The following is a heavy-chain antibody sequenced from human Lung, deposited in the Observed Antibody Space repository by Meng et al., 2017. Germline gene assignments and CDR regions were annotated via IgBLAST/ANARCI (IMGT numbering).Heavy chain of an antibody. Sequence: QRVQSVADAKEPGSSMKVSCEASGYIFTNCDISWVRQAPGQGLGWMGWISVKNGEAKYTQNFQGRVTMTTDTTTSTAYMELRSLTSDDTAVYYCARYVPNGSFWYFDFWGRGTLVTVSS. D-gene: IGHD6-13*01. CDR1: GYIFTNCD. CDR2: ISVKNGEA. CDR3: ARYVPNGSFWYFDF. J-gene: IGHJ2*01. V-gene: IGHV1-18*01.